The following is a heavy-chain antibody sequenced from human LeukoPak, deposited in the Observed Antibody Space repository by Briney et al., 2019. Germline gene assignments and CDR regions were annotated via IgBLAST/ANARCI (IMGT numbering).Heavy chain of an antibody. CDR2: IYYSGSI. CDR3: ARHEGGDSSGYFLSYFDY. V-gene: IGHV4-39*07. Sequence: SETLSLTCTVSGGSISSSSYYWGWIRQPPGKGLEWIGSIYYSGSINYNPSLKSRVSISVDTSKNRLSLTLSSVTAADTAVYYCARHEGGDSSGYFLSYFDYWGQGTLVTVSS. J-gene: IGHJ4*02. D-gene: IGHD3-22*01. CDR1: GGSISSSSYY.